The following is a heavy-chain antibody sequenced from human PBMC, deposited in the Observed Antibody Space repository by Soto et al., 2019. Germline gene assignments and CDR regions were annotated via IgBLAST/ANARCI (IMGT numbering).Heavy chain of an antibody. V-gene: IGHV4-34*01. D-gene: IGHD6-13*01. CDR2: INHSGST. CDR3: ARGRSSSWYGRFDY. J-gene: IGHJ4*02. CDR1: GGSFSGYY. Sequence: QVQLQQWGAGLLKPSETLSLTCAVYGGSFSGYYWSWIRQPPGKGLEWIGEINHSGSTNYNPSLKSRVTISVDTSKNQFSLKLSSVTAADTAVYYCARGRSSSWYGRFDYWGQGTLVTVSS.